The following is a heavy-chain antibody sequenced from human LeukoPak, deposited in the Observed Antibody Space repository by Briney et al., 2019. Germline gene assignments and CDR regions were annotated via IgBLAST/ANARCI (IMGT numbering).Heavy chain of an antibody. CDR2: ISGSGGST. CDR3: AKASVVITSNFDY. J-gene: IGHJ4*02. Sequence: HPGGSLRLSCAASGFTLSSFEMNWVRQAPGKGLEWVSAISGSGGSTYYADSVKGRFTISRDNSKNTLYLQMNSLRAEDTAVYYCAKASVVITSNFDYWGQGTLVTVSS. D-gene: IGHD3-22*01. CDR1: GFTLSSFE. V-gene: IGHV3-23*01.